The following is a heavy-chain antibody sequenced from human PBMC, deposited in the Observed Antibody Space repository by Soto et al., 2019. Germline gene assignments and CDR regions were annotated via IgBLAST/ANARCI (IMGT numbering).Heavy chain of an antibody. V-gene: IGHV3-30*18. D-gene: IGHD3-3*01. CDR2: ISYDGSNK. Sequence: GGSLRLSCAASGFTFSSYGMHWVRQAPGKGLEWVAVISYDGSNKYYADSVKGRFTISRDNSKNTLYLQMNSLRAEDTAVYYCAKEDFWSGYPEHPYYYYGMDVWGQGTKGTVS. J-gene: IGHJ6*02. CDR1: GFTFSSYG. CDR3: AKEDFWSGYPEHPYYYYGMDV.